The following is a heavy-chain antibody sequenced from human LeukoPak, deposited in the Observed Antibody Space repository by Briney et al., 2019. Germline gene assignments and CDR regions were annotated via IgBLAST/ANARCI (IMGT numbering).Heavy chain of an antibody. CDR2: ISASGGST. CDR3: AKAERVAPFDY. D-gene: IGHD2-15*01. CDR1: GFTFSSYA. J-gene: IGHJ4*02. Sequence: PGGSLRLSCAASGFTFSSYAMTWVRQAPGKGLEWVSTISASGGSTYYADSVKGRFTISRDNSKNTLYLQVNSLRAEDTAVYYCAKAERVAPFDYWGQGTLVTVSS. V-gene: IGHV3-23*01.